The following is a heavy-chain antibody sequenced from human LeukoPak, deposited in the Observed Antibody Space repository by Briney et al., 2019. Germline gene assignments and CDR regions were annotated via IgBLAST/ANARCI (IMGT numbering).Heavy chain of an antibody. CDR1: GGSISSYY. V-gene: IGHV4-59*08. J-gene: IGHJ4*02. CDR2: IYYSGST. CDR3: ARTGVSGSYLY. D-gene: IGHD1-26*01. Sequence: PSETLSLTCTVSGGSISSYYWSWIRQPPGKGLEWIGYIYYSGSTNYNPSLKSRVTISVDTSKNQLSLKLSSVTAADTAVYYCARTGVSGSYLYWGQGTLVTVSS.